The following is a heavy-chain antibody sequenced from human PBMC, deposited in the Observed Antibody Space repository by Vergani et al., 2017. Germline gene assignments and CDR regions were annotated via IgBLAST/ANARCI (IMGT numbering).Heavy chain of an antibody. Sequence: QVQLQESGPGLVKPSETLSLTCTVSGGPVSSGSYYWSWIRQPAGQGLEWSGYIYYSGSTNYNPSLKSRVTISVDTSKKQFSLKLSSVTAADTAVYYCARVPAASRVTYYFDYWGQGTLVTVSS. J-gene: IGHJ4*02. D-gene: IGHD6-13*01. V-gene: IGHV4-61*10. CDR1: GGPVSSGSYY. CDR2: IYYSGST. CDR3: ARVPAASRVTYYFDY.